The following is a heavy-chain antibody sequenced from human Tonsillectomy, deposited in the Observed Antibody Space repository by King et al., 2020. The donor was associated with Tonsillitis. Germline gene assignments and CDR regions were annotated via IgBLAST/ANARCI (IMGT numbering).Heavy chain of an antibody. CDR1: GGSVSSGGFS. D-gene: IGHD4-17*01. J-gene: IGHJ4*02. CDR2: IYNSGNT. CDR3: ANNNGEAFDF. V-gene: IGHV4-30-2*06. Sequence: QMRLQESGSGLVKPSQTLSLTCAVSGGSVSSGGFSFSWIRQSPGRCLEWIGHIYNSGNTYYNPSLKSRASISVDRSRNHLSVNLTSVTAADTAVYYCANNNGEAFDFWGQGILVTVSS.